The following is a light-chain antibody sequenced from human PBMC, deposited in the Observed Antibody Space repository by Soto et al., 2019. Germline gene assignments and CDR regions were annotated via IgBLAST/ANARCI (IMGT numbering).Light chain of an antibody. J-gene: IGKJ2*01. CDR2: AAS. Sequence: AIRMTQSPSSLSASIGDRVTITCRASHVVSNYLAWYQQKPGKAPKALIYAASFLQSGVPSRFSGSGSGTDFSLTISFLQFEDFATYYCQHYYSYPYTFGQGTTLQMK. CDR3: QHYYSYPYT. CDR1: HVVSNY. V-gene: IGKV1-8*01.